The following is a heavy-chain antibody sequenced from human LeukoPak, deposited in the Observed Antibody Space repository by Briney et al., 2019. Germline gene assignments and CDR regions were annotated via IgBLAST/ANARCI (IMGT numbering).Heavy chain of an antibody. Sequence: SETLSLTCTVSGGAISDYSWSWIRQPPGRGLQWIACIHYTGSSTQNPSLKSRVTMSEDTSENQFSLKLTSVTAADTAVYYCARHVDIVDPAAFEIWGQGTMVTVSS. CDR2: IHYTGSS. D-gene: IGHD2-15*01. V-gene: IGHV4-59*08. J-gene: IGHJ3*02. CDR3: ARHVDIVDPAAFEI. CDR1: GGAISDYS.